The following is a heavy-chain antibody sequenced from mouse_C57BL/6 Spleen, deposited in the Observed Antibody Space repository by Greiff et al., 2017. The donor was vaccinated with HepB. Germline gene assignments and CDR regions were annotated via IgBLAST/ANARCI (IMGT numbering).Heavy chain of an antibody. J-gene: IGHJ4*01. CDR1: GYAFSSYW. CDR2: IYPGDGDT. V-gene: IGHV1-80*01. CDR3: ARGGSSFYAMDY. D-gene: IGHD1-1*01. Sequence: VQLQESGAELVKPGASVKISCKASGYAFSSYWMNWVKQRPGKGLEWIGQIYPGDGDTNYNGKFKGKATLTADKSSSTAYMQLSSLTSEDSAVYCCARGGSSFYAMDYWGQGTSVTVSS.